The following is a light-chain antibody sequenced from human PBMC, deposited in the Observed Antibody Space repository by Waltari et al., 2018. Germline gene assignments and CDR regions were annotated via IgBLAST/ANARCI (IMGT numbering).Light chain of an antibody. CDR3: QQCNTYS. Sequence: DIQMTQSPSTLSAYVGDRVTITCRASQSINSWLAWYQQKPGKAPTLLIYKASTLESGVPSRFSGSGSGTGFTLTISGLQPDDFATYYCQQCNTYSFGQGTKVEIK. J-gene: IGKJ1*01. CDR2: KAS. V-gene: IGKV1-5*03. CDR1: QSINSW.